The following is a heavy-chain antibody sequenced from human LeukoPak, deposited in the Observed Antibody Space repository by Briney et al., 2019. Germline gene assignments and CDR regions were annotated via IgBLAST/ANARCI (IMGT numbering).Heavy chain of an antibody. CDR2: IYTSGST. D-gene: IGHD2-8*02. CDR3: ARRSPVWSSYYFDY. Sequence: SETLSLTCTVSGGSISSYYWSWIRQPAGKGLEWIGRIYTSGSTNYNPSLKSRVTISVDTSKNQFSLKLGSVTAADTAVYYCARRSPVWSSYYFDYWGQGTLVTVSS. J-gene: IGHJ4*02. V-gene: IGHV4-4*07. CDR1: GGSISSYY.